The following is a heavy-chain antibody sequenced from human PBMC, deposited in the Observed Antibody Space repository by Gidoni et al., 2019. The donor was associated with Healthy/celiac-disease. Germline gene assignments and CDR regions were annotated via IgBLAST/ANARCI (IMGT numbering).Heavy chain of an antibody. Sequence: EVQLLESGGGLVQPGGSLRLSCAASGFTFSSSAMSWVRQAPGKGLEWVSAISGSGGSTYNADSVKGRFTISRDNSKNTLYLQMNSLRAEDTAVYYCAKESSIWYAYYYYGMDVWGQGTTVTVSS. CDR3: AKESSIWYAYYYYGMDV. D-gene: IGHD6-13*01. CDR2: ISGSGGST. CDR1: GFTFSSSA. V-gene: IGHV3-23*01. J-gene: IGHJ6*02.